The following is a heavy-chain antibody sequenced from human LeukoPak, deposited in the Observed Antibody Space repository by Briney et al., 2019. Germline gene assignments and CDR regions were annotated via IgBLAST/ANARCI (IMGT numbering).Heavy chain of an antibody. V-gene: IGHV3-23*01. D-gene: IGHD3-9*01. J-gene: IGHJ4*02. Sequence: GGSLRLSCAASGFTFSSHAMSWVRQAPGKGLEWVSGISGSGGSTFYADSVKGRFTISRDNSKNTLYLQVNSLRAEDTAVYYCAKDHYDISTGYYPPKNWGQGTPVTVSS. CDR2: ISGSGGST. CDR1: GFTFSSHA. CDR3: AKDHYDISTGYYPPKN.